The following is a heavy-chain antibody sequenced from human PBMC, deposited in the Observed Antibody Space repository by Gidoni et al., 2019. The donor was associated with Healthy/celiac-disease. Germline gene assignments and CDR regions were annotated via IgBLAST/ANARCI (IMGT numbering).Heavy chain of an antibody. J-gene: IGHJ6*02. Sequence: EVQLVESGGGLVQPGRSLRLSCAASGFTFDDYAMHWVRQAPGKGLEWVAGISWNSGSIGYADSVKGRFTISRDNAKNSLYLQMNSLRAEDTALYYCAKDIYGSGWYSHYGMDVWGQGTTVTVSS. CDR3: AKDIYGSGWYSHYGMDV. V-gene: IGHV3-9*01. CDR1: GFTFDDYA. CDR2: ISWNSGSI. D-gene: IGHD6-19*01.